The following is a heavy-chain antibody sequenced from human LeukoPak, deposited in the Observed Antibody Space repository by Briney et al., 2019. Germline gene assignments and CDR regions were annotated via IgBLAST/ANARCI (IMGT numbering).Heavy chain of an antibody. V-gene: IGHV4-39*07. CDR2: IYYSGST. D-gene: IGHD1-26*01. Sequence: SETLSLTCTVSGGSISSSSYYWGWIRQPPGKGLEWIGSIYYSGSTNYNPSLKSRVTISVDTSKNQFSLKLSSVTAADTAVYYCARGEWELPTAFDYWGQGTLVTVSS. CDR3: ARGEWELPTAFDY. CDR1: GGSISSSSYY. J-gene: IGHJ4*02.